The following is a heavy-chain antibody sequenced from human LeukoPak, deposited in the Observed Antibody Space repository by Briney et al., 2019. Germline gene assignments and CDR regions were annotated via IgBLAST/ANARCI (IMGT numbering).Heavy chain of an antibody. J-gene: IGHJ4*02. D-gene: IGHD4-17*01. V-gene: IGHV4-31*03. CDR3: ARDDYGDHIFDY. CDR2: IYYSGST. CDR1: GGSISSGGYY. Sequence: SQTLSLTCTVSGGSISSGGYYWSWIRQHPGKGLEWIGYIYYSGSTYYNPSHKSRVTISVDTSKNQFSLKLSSVTAADTAVYYCARDDYGDHIFDYWGQGTLVTVSS.